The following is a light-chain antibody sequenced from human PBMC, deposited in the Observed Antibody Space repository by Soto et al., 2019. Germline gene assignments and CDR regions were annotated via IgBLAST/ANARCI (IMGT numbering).Light chain of an antibody. CDR2: WAS. CDR3: QQYFSTRT. J-gene: IGKJ1*01. CDR1: QSVLYSSNNKNY. V-gene: IGKV4-1*01. Sequence: DIVMTQSPDSLAVSLGEGATINCKSSQSVLYSSNNKNYLAWYQQKPGQPPKLLIYWASTRGSGVPDRFIGSGSGRDFTLTISSLQAEDVAVYYCQQYFSTRTFGQGTKVDIK.